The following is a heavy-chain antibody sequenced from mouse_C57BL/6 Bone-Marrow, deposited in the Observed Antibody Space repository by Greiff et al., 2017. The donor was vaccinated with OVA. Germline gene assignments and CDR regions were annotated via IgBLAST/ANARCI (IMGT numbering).Heavy chain of an antibody. D-gene: IGHD2-4*01. CDR1: GYTFTDYY. Sequence: QVQLQQSGPELVKPGASVKISCKASGYTFTDYYINWVEQRPGQGLEWIGWIFPGSGSTYYNEKFKGKATLTVDKSASTAYMLLSSLTSEDSAVYFCARWGDYGSWFAYWGQGTLVTVSA. V-gene: IGHV1-75*01. J-gene: IGHJ3*01. CDR2: IFPGSGST. CDR3: ARWGDYGSWFAY.